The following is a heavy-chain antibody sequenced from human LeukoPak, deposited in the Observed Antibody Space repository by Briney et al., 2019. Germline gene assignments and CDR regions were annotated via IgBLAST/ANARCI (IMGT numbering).Heavy chain of an antibody. CDR2: ISGSGGST. CDR1: GFTFSSCA. J-gene: IGHJ4*02. CDR3: AAPETWGNYFDY. Sequence: QPGGSLRLSCAASGFTFSSCAMSWVRQAPGKGLEWVSAISGSGGSTYYVDSVKGRFTISRDNSKNTLYLQMNSLRAEDTAVYYCAAPETWGNYFDYWGQGTLATVSS. V-gene: IGHV3-23*01. D-gene: IGHD3-16*01.